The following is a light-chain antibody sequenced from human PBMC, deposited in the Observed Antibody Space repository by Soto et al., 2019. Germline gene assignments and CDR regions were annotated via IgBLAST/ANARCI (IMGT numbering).Light chain of an antibody. CDR3: HQRQSWPRT. CDR1: QYINTR. V-gene: IGKV3-11*01. CDR2: QTS. Sequence: EIVFTQSPATLSSFPGYRFTLSCRASQYINTRLAWYQHRPGQAPRLLIYQTSIRAAGIPARFSASGSGTDFTLTISDVQPEDFALYYCHQRQSWPRTFGQGTTGDIK. J-gene: IGKJ1*01.